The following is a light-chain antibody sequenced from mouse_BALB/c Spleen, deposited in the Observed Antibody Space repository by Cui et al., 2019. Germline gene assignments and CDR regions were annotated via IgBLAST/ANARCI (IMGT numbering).Light chain of an antibody. CDR2: KAS. CDR3: QQGKSYPLT. J-gene: IGKJ5*01. CDR1: QNIKVW. Sequence: DVQMNQSPSSLSVSLGNTITITCHASQNIKVWLSWYQQKPGNIPKLLIYKASNWHTGVPSRFSGSGSGTGFTLTISSLQPEDIATYYCQQGKSYPLTFGAGTKLEMK. V-gene: IGKV11-125*01.